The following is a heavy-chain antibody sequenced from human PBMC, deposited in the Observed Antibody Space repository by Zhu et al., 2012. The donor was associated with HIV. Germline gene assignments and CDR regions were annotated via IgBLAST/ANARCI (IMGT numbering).Heavy chain of an antibody. V-gene: IGHV4-39*01. Sequence: QVQLHESGPGLVKPSETLSLICTVSGGSISRSNYYWGWIRQPPGKGLEWIGSIYYSGSTFYNPSLKSRVTISMDTSKNQFSLKLRSVTAADTAVYYCASRYCSSSSCLYDYWGQGPWSPSPQ. CDR2: IYYSGST. CDR3: ASRYCSSSSCLYDY. J-gene: IGHJ4*02. CDR1: GGSISRSNYY. D-gene: IGHD2-2*01.